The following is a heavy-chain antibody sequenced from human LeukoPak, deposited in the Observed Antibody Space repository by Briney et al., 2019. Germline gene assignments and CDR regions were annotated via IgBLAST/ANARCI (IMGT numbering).Heavy chain of an antibody. J-gene: IGHJ4*02. CDR1: GYTFTSYD. V-gene: IGHV1-8*01. CDR2: MNPNSGNT. D-gene: IGHD3-10*01. Sequence: ASVKVSCKASGYTFTSYDINWVRQATGQGLEWMGWMNPNSGNTGYAQKFQGRVTMTRNTSISTAYMELSSLRSEDTAVYYCARAITMVRGRRYYFDYWGQGTLVTVSS. CDR3: ARAITMVRGRRYYFDY.